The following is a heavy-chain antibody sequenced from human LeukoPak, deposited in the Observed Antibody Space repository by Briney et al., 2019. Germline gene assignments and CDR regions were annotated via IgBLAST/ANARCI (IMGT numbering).Heavy chain of an antibody. Sequence: GGSLRLSCAASGFTFSTYWRAWVRQAPGKGLEWVANIKGDESAKHQADSVKGRFTISRDNAQNSVYLQMSSLRGEDTAVYYCARDVGGSLDYWGQGTLVTVSS. D-gene: IGHD1-26*01. J-gene: IGHJ4*02. V-gene: IGHV3-7*01. CDR3: ARDVGGSLDY. CDR1: GFTFSTYW. CDR2: IKGDESAK.